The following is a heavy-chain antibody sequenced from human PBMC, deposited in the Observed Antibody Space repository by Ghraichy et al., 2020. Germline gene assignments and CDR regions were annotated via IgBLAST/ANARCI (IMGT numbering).Heavy chain of an antibody. CDR2: IGGSGGST. D-gene: IGHD5-18*01. Sequence: GESLNISCAASGFSFSSYAMSWVRQAPGKGLEWVSVIGGSGGSTYYADSVKGRFTISRDNYDNTLYLQMNSLRGEDTAVYHCAKHGGGVNTASDYWGQGTLVTVSS. J-gene: IGHJ4*02. V-gene: IGHV3-23*01. CDR1: GFSFSSYA. CDR3: AKHGGGVNTASDY.